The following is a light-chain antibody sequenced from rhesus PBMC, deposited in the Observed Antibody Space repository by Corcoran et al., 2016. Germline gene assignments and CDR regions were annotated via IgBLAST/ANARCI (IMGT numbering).Light chain of an antibody. CDR2: GGS. Sequence: DIVMTQTPLSLPITPGEPASISCRSSQSLLHSNGNTYLHWYLQKPGQSPQPLIYGGSNRASGVPDRFSWRGSGTDFTLKSSKVEAEDVGVYYCVQAIAFPYSFGQGTKVEIK. V-gene: IGKV2-72*01. CDR3: VQAIAFPYS. J-gene: IGKJ2*01. CDR1: QSLLHSNGNTY.